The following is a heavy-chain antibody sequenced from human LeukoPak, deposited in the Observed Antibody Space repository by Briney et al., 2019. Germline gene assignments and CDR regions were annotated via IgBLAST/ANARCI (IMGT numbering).Heavy chain of an antibody. D-gene: IGHD5-18*01. V-gene: IGHV4-61*01. CDR2: KYYSGST. Sequence: SETLSLTCDVSGVSINTCCYYWTWIRQPPGKGLEWIGYKYYSGSTRYNSSLRSRLTISLDTSKNQFSLRLTSATAADTAVYYCARGRSYGFDFDSWGPGTLVIVSS. CDR1: GVSINTCCYY. J-gene: IGHJ4*02. CDR3: ARGRSYGFDFDS.